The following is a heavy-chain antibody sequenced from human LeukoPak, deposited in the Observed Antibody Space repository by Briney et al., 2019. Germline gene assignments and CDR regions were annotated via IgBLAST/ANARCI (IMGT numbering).Heavy chain of an antibody. CDR2: INHSGST. CDR3: ARISAEENCSGGSCYQQDWFDP. J-gene: IGHJ5*02. CDR1: GGSFSGDF. D-gene: IGHD2-15*01. Sequence: PSETLSLTCAVYGGSFSGDFWSWIRQSPGKGLEWIGEINHSGSTNYNPSLKSRVTISVDTSKNQFSLKLSSVTAADTAVYYCARISAEENCSGGSCYQQDWFDPWGQGTLVTVSS. V-gene: IGHV4-34*01.